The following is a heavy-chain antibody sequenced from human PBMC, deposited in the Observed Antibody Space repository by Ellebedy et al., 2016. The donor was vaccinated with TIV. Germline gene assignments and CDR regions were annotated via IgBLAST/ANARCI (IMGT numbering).Heavy chain of an antibody. D-gene: IGHD1-26*01. Sequence: PGGSLRLSCAASGFTFGSYDMHWVRQAPGKGLDWVALISYDESEKWYAASVKGRFTISRDNSKNTLYLQMNSLRREDTALYYCARVFESYSVDYWGQGTLVTVSS. CDR2: ISYDESEK. V-gene: IGHV3-30-3*01. CDR3: ARVFESYSVDY. J-gene: IGHJ4*02. CDR1: GFTFGSYD.